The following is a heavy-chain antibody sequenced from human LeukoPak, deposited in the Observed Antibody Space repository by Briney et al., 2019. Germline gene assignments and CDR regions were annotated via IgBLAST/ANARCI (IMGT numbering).Heavy chain of an antibody. CDR3: ARVGYDFWSGYVY. J-gene: IGHJ4*02. CDR2: ISSSSSHI. CDR1: GFTFSSYS. D-gene: IGHD3-3*01. Sequence: PGGSLRLSCAASGFTFSSYSMNWVRQAPGKGLEWVSSISSSSSHIYYADSVKGRFTISRDNAKNSLYLQMNSLRAEDTAVYYCARVGYDFWSGYVYWGQGTLVTVSS. V-gene: IGHV3-21*01.